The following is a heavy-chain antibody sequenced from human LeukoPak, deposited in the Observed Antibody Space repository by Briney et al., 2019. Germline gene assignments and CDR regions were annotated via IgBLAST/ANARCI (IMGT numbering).Heavy chain of an antibody. CDR1: GFTFSTYG. V-gene: IGHV3-33*01. CDR2: IWYDGSNK. J-gene: IGHJ6*03. CDR3: ARDQYSRSSFDYLYHFMDV. D-gene: IGHD6-6*01. Sequence: GGSLRLSCEASGFTFSTYGMHWVRQAPGKGLEWVAVIWYDGSNKNYADSVEGRFTISRDNAKNSLYLQMNSLRAEDTAVYYCARDQYSRSSFDYLYHFMDVWGKGTTVTVSS.